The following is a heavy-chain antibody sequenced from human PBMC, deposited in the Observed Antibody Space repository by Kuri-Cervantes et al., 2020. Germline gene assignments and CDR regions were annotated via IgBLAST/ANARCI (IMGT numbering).Heavy chain of an antibody. Sequence: GGSLRLSCAASGFTFDDYAVHWVRQTPGKGLEWVSGISWNSGSIGYADSVKGRFTISRENAKNSLYLQMNSLRAGDTAVYYCARGLVVGNYYMDVWGKGTTVTVSS. CDR2: ISWNSGSI. D-gene: IGHD1-26*01. V-gene: IGHV3-9*01. CDR3: ARGLVVGNYYMDV. CDR1: GFTFDDYA. J-gene: IGHJ6*03.